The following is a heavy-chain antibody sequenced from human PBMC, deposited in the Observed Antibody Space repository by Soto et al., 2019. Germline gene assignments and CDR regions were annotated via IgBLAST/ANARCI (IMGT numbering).Heavy chain of an antibody. V-gene: IGHV1-58*01. Sequence: GASVKGSCKAAAFTFTSAAVQWGRQDRGQRLEWIGWIVVGSGNTNYAQKFQERVTITRDMSTSTAYMELSSLRSEDTAVYYCAATNYYDSSGPSPDHIWGQGTMVTVSS. CDR1: AFTFTSAA. CDR3: AATNYYDSSGPSPDHI. D-gene: IGHD3-22*01. CDR2: IVVGSGNT. J-gene: IGHJ3*02.